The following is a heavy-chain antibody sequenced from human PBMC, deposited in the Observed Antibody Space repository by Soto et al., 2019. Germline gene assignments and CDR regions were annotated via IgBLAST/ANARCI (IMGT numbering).Heavy chain of an antibody. Sequence: PSETLSLTCTVSGGSISSYYWSWIRQPPGKGLEWIGYIYYSGSTNYNPSLKSRVTISVDTSKNQFSLKLSSVTAADTAVYYCARERRSIAAAGYFDYWGQGTLVTVLL. V-gene: IGHV4-59*01. CDR2: IYYSGST. J-gene: IGHJ4*02. CDR3: ARERRSIAAAGYFDY. CDR1: GGSISSYY. D-gene: IGHD6-13*01.